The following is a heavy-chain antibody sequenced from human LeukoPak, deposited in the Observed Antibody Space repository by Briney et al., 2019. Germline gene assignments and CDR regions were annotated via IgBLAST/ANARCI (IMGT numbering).Heavy chain of an antibody. CDR3: ARVKKLMPEFEF. CDR2: INPNSGAT. CDR1: GYTFIDYY. J-gene: IGHJ4*02. D-gene: IGHD2-2*01. Sequence: WASVNVSFKSSGYTFIDYYIHWVRQAPGQGLEWMGWINPNSGATKYAQKFQGRVSITRHTSITTAYMHLTNLRSDDTAIFYCARVKKLMPEFEFWGEGTLVTVSS. V-gene: IGHV1-2*02.